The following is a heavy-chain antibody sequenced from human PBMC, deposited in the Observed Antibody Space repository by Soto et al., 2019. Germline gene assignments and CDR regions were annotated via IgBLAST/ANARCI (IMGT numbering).Heavy chain of an antibody. CDR2: ISGSGGST. V-gene: IGHV3-23*01. CDR1: GFTFSCYA. D-gene: IGHD3-22*01. CDR3: AKGGQQLYYYLPFDY. J-gene: IGHJ4*02. Sequence: EVQLLESGGGLVQPGGSLRLSCAASGFTFSCYAMSWVRQAPGKGLEWVSAISGSGGSTYYADSVKGRFTISRDNSKNTLYLQMNSLRAEDTAVYYCAKGGQQLYYYLPFDYWGQGTLVTVSS.